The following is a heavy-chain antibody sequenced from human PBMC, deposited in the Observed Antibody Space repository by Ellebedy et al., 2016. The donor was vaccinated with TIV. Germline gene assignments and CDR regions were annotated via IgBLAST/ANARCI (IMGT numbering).Heavy chain of an antibody. CDR3: AKDRTPGDGYWVFDY. J-gene: IGHJ4*02. CDR1: GFTFSTCS. CDR2: ISSSDTYI. D-gene: IGHD5-18*01. V-gene: IGHV3-21*04. Sequence: GESLKISCAASGFTFSTCSMNWVRQSPGKGLEWVSSISSSDTYINYADSVQGRFTISRDNANNYLFLQMNSLRAEDTAVYFCAKDRTPGDGYWVFDYWGQGTLVTVSS.